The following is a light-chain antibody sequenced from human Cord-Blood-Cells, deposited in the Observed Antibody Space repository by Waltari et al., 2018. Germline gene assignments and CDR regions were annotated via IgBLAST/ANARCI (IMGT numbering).Light chain of an antibody. CDR3: QQYGSSPWT. Sequence: EIVLTQSPGTLSLSPGERATLSCRASQSVSSSYLAWYQQKPGQAPRLLIYGASNRATGIPDRFSGSGSRTDFTLTISRLEPEDFAVYYCQQYGSSPWTFGQWTKVEIK. J-gene: IGKJ1*01. CDR2: GAS. CDR1: QSVSSSY. V-gene: IGKV3-20*01.